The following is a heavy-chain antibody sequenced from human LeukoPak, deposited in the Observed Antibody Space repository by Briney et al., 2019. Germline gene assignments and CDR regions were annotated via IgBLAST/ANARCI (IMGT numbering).Heavy chain of an antibody. CDR2: INTNTGNP. V-gene: IGHV7-4-1*02. D-gene: IGHD3-9*01. Sequence: ASVKVSCKASGYTFTSYAMNWVRQAPGQGLEWMGWINTNTGNPTYDQRFTGRFVFSLDTSVSTAYLQISSLKAEDTAGYYCATELEVVRYFDWLASRYYYYGMDVWGQGTTVTVSS. CDR1: GYTFTSYA. CDR3: ATELEVVRYFDWLASRYYYYGMDV. J-gene: IGHJ6*01.